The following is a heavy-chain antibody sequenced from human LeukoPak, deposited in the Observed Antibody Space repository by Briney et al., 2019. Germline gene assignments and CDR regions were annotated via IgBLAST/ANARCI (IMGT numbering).Heavy chain of an antibody. CDR3: ARDRLWYDILTGYYRPDVYDI. CDR1: GFTLSNYW. J-gene: IGHJ3*02. CDR2: IKEDGTEK. Sequence: GGSLRLSCAASGFTLSNYWMSWVRQPPGKGLEWVANIKEDGTEKYYADSVKGRFSISRDNAKNSLYLQMNSLRAEDTAVYYCARDRLWYDILTGYYRPDVYDIWGQGTMITVSS. D-gene: IGHD3-9*01. V-gene: IGHV3-7*01.